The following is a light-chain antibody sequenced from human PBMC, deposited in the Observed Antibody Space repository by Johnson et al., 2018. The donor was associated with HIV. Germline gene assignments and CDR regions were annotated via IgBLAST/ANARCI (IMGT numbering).Light chain of an antibody. J-gene: IGLJ1*01. Sequence: QSVLTQPPSVSAAPGQKVTISCSGSSSNIGNNYVSWYQQLPGTAPKLLIYENNKRPSGIPDRFSGSSSVTSATLGITGLQTGDEADYYCGTWDISLSAGGVFGPGTKVTVL. CDR3: GTWDISLSAGGV. CDR1: SSNIGNNY. CDR2: ENN. V-gene: IGLV1-51*02.